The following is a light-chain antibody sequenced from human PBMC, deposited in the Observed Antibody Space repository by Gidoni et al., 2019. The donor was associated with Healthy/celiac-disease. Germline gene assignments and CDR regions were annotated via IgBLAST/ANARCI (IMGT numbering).Light chain of an antibody. CDR2: AAS. CDR3: QQYYSYAHT. CDR1: QGISSY. V-gene: IGKV1-8*01. J-gene: IGKJ4*01. Sequence: IRMTQSPSSPSASTGDRVTITCRASQGISSYLAWYQQKPGKAPKLLIYAASTLQSGVPSRFSGSGSGKDFTLTISCLQSEDVATYYCQQYYSYAHTFXGXTKVEIK.